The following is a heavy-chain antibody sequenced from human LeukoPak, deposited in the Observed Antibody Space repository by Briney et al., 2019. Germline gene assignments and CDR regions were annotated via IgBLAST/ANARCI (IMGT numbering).Heavy chain of an antibody. CDR3: ARAGGYYYFFDY. J-gene: IGHJ4*02. D-gene: IGHD3-22*01. V-gene: IGHV4-59*11. CDR1: GGSISSHY. Sequence: PSETLSLTCTVSGGSISSHYWSWIRQPPGKGLEWIGCIYYSGSTNYNPSLKSRVTISVDTSKNQFSLKLSSVTAADTAVYYCARAGGYYYFFDYWGQGTLVTVSS. CDR2: IYYSGST.